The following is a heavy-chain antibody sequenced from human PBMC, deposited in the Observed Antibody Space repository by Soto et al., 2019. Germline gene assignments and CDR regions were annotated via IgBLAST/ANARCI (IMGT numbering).Heavy chain of an antibody. Sequence: PVGSLRLSCTASGFTFGDYAMSWVRQAPGKGLEWVGFIRSKAYGGTTEYAASVKGRFTISRDDSKSIAYLQMNSLKTEDTAVYYCTRVSGPFDYWGQGTLVTVSS. CDR2: IRSKAYGGTT. CDR3: TRVSGPFDY. J-gene: IGHJ4*02. V-gene: IGHV3-49*04. D-gene: IGHD1-1*01. CDR1: GFTFGDYA.